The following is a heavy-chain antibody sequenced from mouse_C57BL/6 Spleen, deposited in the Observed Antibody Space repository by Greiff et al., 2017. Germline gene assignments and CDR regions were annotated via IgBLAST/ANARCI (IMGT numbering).Heavy chain of an antibody. CDR2: IDPNSGGT. CDR3: VGGLGGVRRMDGKRGGTERKERCKSSATMTVDKPSSTAYMMLSSLNSEDSAVYYCARDYLAWFAY. Sequence: QVQLQQPGAELVKPGASVKLSCKASGYTFTSYWMHWVKQRPGRGLEWIGRIDPNSGGTKYNEKFKSKATLTVDKPSSTAYMQLSSLTSEDSAVHGRVGGLGGVRRMDGKRGGTERKERCKSSATMTVDKPSSTAYMMLSSLNSEDSAVYYCARDYLAWFAYWGQGTLVTVSA. CDR1: GYTFTSYW. J-gene: IGHJ3*01. D-gene: IGHD6-1*01. V-gene: IGHV1-72*01.